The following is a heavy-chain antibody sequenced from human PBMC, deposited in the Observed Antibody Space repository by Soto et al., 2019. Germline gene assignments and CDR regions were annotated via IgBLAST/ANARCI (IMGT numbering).Heavy chain of an antibody. CDR3: ARVSFETSGFGDY. V-gene: IGHV1-3*01. D-gene: IGHD1-26*01. Sequence: SVKVSCKASGYTFTAYTIHWVRQAPGQSLERMGWINAANGATKYSEKFQGRVTITRDTSARTAYMDLSSLSPKDTAVYFYARVSFETSGFGDYCGQGTLVTVSA. CDR1: GYTFTAYT. J-gene: IGHJ4*02. CDR2: INAANGAT.